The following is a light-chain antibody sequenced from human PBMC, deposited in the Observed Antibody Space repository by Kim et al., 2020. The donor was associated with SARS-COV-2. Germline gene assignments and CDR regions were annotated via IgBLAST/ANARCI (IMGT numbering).Light chain of an antibody. CDR2: DVS. CDR1: NSDVGGYDH. Sequence: QPVTISCTGTNSDVGGYDHVSWYQQHPGKAPKLMISDVSNRPSGVSNRFSGSKSGNTASLSISGLQAEDEADYYCSSYTRTTSLVVFGGGTQLTVL. J-gene: IGLJ2*01. CDR3: SSYTRTTSLVV. V-gene: IGLV2-14*03.